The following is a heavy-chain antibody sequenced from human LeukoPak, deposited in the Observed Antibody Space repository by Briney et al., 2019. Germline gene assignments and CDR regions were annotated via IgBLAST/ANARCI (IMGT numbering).Heavy chain of an antibody. D-gene: IGHD6-13*01. CDR3: ARVEPPGYGDY. CDR1: GGTFSSYA. J-gene: IGHJ4*02. V-gene: IGHV1-69*05. CDR2: IIPIFGTA. Sequence: ASVKVSCKASGGTFSSYAIGWVRQAPGQGLEWMGGIIPIFGTANYAQKFQGRVTMTRNTSISTAYMELSSLRSEDTAVYYCARVEPPGYGDYWGQGTLVTVSS.